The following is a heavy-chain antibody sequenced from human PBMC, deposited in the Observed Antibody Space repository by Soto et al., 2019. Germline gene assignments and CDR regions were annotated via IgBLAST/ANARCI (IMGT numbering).Heavy chain of an antibody. CDR2: IYYSGST. Sequence: QVQLQESGPGLVKPSETLSLTCTVSGGSISSYYWSWIRQPPGKGLEWIGYIYYSGSTNYNPSLKSRVTISVDTSKNPFSLKLSSVTAADTAVYYCARDQTGGWFDPWGQGTLVTVSS. D-gene: IGHD1-26*01. CDR3: ARDQTGGWFDP. V-gene: IGHV4-59*01. CDR1: GGSISSYY. J-gene: IGHJ5*02.